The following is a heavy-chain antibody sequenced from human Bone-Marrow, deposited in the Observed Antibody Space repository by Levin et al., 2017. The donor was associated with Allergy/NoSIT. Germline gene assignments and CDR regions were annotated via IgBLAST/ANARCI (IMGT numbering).Heavy chain of an antibody. Sequence: GESLKISCKASGFTFTTYGLTWVRQAPGRGLEWMGWVSAYSGNTNYALNLQDRVTMTTDTATNTAYMELSSLRSDDTAIYYSARGHFPYYYYGMDVWGQGTTVVVSS. J-gene: IGHJ6*02. V-gene: IGHV1-18*01. CDR1: GFTFTTYG. CDR3: ARGHFPYYYYGMDV. CDR2: VSAYSGNT.